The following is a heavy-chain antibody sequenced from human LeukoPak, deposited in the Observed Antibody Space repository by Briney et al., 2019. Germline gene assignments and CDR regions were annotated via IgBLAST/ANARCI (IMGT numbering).Heavy chain of an antibody. J-gene: IGHJ4*02. CDR3: ARDSDSSFEGVPFDY. D-gene: IGHD3-22*01. CDR2: IWFDGSNK. Sequence: GRSLRLSCAASGFTFSTYGMHWVRQAPGKGLEWVAVIWFDGSNKYNADSVKGRFTISRDNSKNTLYLQMNSLRGEDTAVYYCARDSDSSFEGVPFDYWGQGTLVTVSP. CDR1: GFTFSTYG. V-gene: IGHV3-33*01.